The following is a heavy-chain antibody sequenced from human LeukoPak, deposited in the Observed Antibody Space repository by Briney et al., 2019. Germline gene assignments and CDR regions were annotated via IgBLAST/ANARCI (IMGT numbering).Heavy chain of an antibody. J-gene: IGHJ4*02. V-gene: IGHV3-33*01. CDR3: ARDASTVSYCLDY. Sequence: GRSLRLSCAASGFTFSSYGMHLVRQAPGKRLELVAVIWYDGSNKYYADSVKGRFTISRDNSKNTLYLQMNSLRAEDTAVYYCARDASTVSYCLDYWGQGTLVTVSS. CDR1: GFTFSSYG. D-gene: IGHD4-17*01. CDR2: IWYDGSNK.